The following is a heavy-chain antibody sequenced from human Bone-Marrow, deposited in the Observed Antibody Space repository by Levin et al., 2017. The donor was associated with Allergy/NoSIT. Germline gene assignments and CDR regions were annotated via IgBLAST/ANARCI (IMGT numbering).Heavy chain of an antibody. J-gene: IGHJ4*02. CDR2: FSAYNDDA. CDR1: GYTFTGYY. CDR3: AITAGPTDFDF. D-gene: IGHD6-13*01. V-gene: IGHV1-18*01. Sequence: GESLKISCKTSGYTFTGYYIIWVRQAPGQGLEWMGKFSAYNDDADYAQKFQGRVTMTADTSTTTAYMELRSLRSDDTALYYCAITAGPTDFDFWGQGTLVSVSS.